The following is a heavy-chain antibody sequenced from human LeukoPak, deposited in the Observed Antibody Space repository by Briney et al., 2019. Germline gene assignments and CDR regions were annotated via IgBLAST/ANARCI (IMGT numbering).Heavy chain of an antibody. CDR2: ISAYNGNT. CDR3: ASSPKYCSSTSCFEYYGMDV. J-gene: IGHJ6*02. D-gene: IGHD2-2*01. CDR1: GYTFTSYG. Sequence: ASVKVSCKASGYTFTSYGISWVRQAPGQGLEWMGWISAYNGNTNYAQKLQGTVTITTDTSTSTAYMELRSLRSDDTAVYYCASSPKYCSSTSCFEYYGMDVWGQGTTVTVSS. V-gene: IGHV1-18*01.